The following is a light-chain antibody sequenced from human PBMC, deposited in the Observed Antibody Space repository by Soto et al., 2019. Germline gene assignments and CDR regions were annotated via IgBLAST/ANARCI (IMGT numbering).Light chain of an antibody. CDR3: QQYNSYRT. J-gene: IGKJ1*01. CDR2: DAS. V-gene: IGKV1D-16*01. Sequence: DIQMTQSPSSVSAAVGDRVAITCRASQGISSWLAWYQQKPGRAPKLLIYDASSLESGVPSRFSVSGSGTEFTLTISSLQPDDFATYYCQQYNSYRTFGQGTKVDIK. CDR1: QGISSW.